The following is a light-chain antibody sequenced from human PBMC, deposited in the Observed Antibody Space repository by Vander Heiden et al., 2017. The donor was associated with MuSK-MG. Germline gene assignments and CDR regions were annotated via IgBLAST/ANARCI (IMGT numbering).Light chain of an antibody. J-gene: IGKJ1*01. CDR3: QQYDSTPLT. CDR2: AAS. CDR1: QGISNS. V-gene: IGKV1-NL1*01. Sequence: EIKMTQSPSSLSASVGDRVTITCRASQGISNSLAWYQQKPGKAPKLLLYAASRLESGVPARFSGSGSGTDYTLIISSLQPEDLATYYCQQYDSTPLTFGQGTKVEIK.